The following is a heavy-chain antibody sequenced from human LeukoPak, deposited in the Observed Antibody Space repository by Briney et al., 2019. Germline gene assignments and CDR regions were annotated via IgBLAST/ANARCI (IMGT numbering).Heavy chain of an antibody. J-gene: IGHJ6*02. V-gene: IGHV1-18*01. Sequence: ASVKVSCKTSGYPFTSYHMHWVRQAPGQGLEWMGWISAYNGNTNYAQKVQARVTMTRDTSTSTAYMELRSLRSDDTAVYYCARGLPWGQNSLYGMDVWGQGTTVTVSS. CDR3: ARGLPWGQNSLYGMDV. CDR2: ISAYNGNT. CDR1: GYPFTSYH. D-gene: IGHD7-27*01.